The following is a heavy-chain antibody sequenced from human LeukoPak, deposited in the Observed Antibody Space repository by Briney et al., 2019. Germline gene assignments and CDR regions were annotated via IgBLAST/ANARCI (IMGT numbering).Heavy chain of an antibody. CDR1: GFTFSSYS. CDR2: ISSSSTI. J-gene: IGHJ4*02. D-gene: IGHD3-10*01. CDR3: VRDGGGYYFDY. V-gene: IGHV3-48*04. Sequence: GGSLRLSCAASGFTFSSYSMNWVRQAPGKGLEWVSYISSSSTIYYADSVKGRFTISRDNARSSLFLQMNSLRVEDTAIYYCVRDGGGYYFDYWGQGILVTVSS.